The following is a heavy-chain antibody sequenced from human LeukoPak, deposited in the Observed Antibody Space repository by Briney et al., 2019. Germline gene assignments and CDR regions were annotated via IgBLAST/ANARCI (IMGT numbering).Heavy chain of an antibody. CDR3: ARDPKYCSGGSCYLGPDAFDI. V-gene: IGHV1-69*04. CDR2: IIPILGIA. CDR1: GGTFSSYA. D-gene: IGHD2-15*01. Sequence: ASVKVSCKASGGTFSSYAISWVRQAPGQGLEWMGRIIPILGIANYAQKFQGRVTITADKSTSTAYMELSSLRSEDTAVYYCARDPKYCSGGSCYLGPDAFDIWGQGTMVTVSS. J-gene: IGHJ3*02.